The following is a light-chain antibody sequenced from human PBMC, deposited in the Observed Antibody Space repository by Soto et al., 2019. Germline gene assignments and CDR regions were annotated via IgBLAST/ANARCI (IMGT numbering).Light chain of an antibody. CDR2: GAS. J-gene: IGKJ4*01. Sequence: ETVLTQSPGTLSLSPGERATLFCRASQRISNNFLAWYQQIPGQAPSLLIFGASSRATGIPARFSGSGSGTEFTLTISSLQSEDFAVYYCQQYNNWPLTFGGGTKVDIK. V-gene: IGKV3-15*01. CDR3: QQYNNWPLT. CDR1: QRISNNF.